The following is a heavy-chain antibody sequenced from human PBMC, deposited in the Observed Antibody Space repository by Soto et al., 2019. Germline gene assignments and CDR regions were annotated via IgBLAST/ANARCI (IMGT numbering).Heavy chain of an antibody. CDR2: ISAYNGNT. D-gene: IGHD6-13*01. J-gene: IGHJ4*02. CDR3: ARDIRYSSSWYYFDY. V-gene: IGHV1-18*01. Sequence: GASVKVSCKASGYTFTSYGISWVRQAPGQGLEWMGWISAYNGNTNYAQKLQGRVTMTTDTSTSTAYMELRSLRSDDTAVYYCARDIRYSSSWYYFDYWGQGTLVTVSS. CDR1: GYTFTSYG.